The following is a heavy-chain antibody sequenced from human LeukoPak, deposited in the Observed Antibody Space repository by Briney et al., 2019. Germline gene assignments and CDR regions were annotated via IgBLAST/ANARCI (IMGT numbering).Heavy chain of an antibody. J-gene: IGHJ3*02. V-gene: IGHV3-48*01. CDR1: GFTFSSYS. Sequence: GGSLRLSCAASGFTFSSYSMNWVRQAPGKGLEWVSYISSSSSTIYYADSVKGRFTISRDNAKNSLYLQMNSLRAEDTAVYYCARDGQWLAFDIWGQGTMVTVSS. CDR2: ISSSSSTI. CDR3: ARDGQWLAFDI. D-gene: IGHD6-19*01.